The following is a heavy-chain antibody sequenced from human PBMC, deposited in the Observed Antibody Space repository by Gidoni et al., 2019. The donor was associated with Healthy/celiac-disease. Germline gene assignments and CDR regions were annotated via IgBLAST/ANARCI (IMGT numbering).Heavy chain of an antibody. CDR1: GFTFRNAW. Sequence: EVQLVESGGGLVKPGGSLRLSCEASGFTFRNAWMSWVRQAPGKGLAWVGRIKSKTDGGTTDYAAPVKGRFTISRDDSKNTLYLQMNSLKTEDTAVYYCTTIDYALYYFDYWGQGTLVTVSS. D-gene: IGHD4-17*01. CDR2: IKSKTDGGTT. CDR3: TTIDYALYYFDY. J-gene: IGHJ4*02. V-gene: IGHV3-15*01.